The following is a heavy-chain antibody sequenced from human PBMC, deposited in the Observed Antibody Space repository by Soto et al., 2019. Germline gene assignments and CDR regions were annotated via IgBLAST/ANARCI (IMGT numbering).Heavy chain of an antibody. V-gene: IGHV4-4*07. Sequence: ASETLSLTCTVSSGSITSCYWAWMRQLAGKGLEWIGRIHSSGTTNYNPSPSSRVTMSVEPSKNQVSPRLTSVTDADTAVYYCARHRIIGSSSPDYWGQGTLVTVSS. D-gene: IGHD1-7*01. CDR1: SGSITSCY. CDR2: IHSSGTT. J-gene: IGHJ4*02. CDR3: ARHRIIGSSSPDY.